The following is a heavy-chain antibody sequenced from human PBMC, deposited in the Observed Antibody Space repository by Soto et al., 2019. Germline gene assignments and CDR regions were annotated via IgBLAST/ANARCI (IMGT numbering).Heavy chain of an antibody. V-gene: IGHV1-69*06. CDR1: GGTFSSYA. Sequence: ASVKVSCKASGGTFSSYAISWVRQAPGQGLEWMGGIIPIFGTANYAQKFQGRVTITADRSTSTAYMELSSLRSEDTAVYYCASRGNLWFGESHFDYWGQGTLVTVSS. J-gene: IGHJ4*02. D-gene: IGHD3-10*01. CDR3: ASRGNLWFGESHFDY. CDR2: IIPIFGTA.